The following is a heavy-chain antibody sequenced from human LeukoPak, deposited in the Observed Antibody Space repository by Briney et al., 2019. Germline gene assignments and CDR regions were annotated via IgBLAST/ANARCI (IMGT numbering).Heavy chain of an antibody. CDR3: ASQGDSSGYYRGFDP. V-gene: IGHV4-39*01. J-gene: IGHJ5*02. D-gene: IGHD3-22*01. CDR2: IYYSGST. CDR1: GGSISSSTYY. Sequence: NPSETLSLTCTVSGGSISSSTYYWAWIRHPPGEGLEWIGCIYYSGSTYYNPSLKSRVTISVDTSKIQFSLKLSSVTAADTAVYYCASQGDSSGYYRGFDPWGQGTLVTVSS.